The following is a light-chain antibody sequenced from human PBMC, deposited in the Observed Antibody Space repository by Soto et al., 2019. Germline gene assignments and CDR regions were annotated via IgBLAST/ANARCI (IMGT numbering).Light chain of an antibody. Sequence: EIVMTQSPATLSVSPGERATLSCRASPSVSNSLAWYQHKPGQAPRLLIYDASNRATGIPARFSGSGSGTDFTLTISSLEPEDFAVYYCQQRSNWSWTFGQGTKVDIK. CDR2: DAS. V-gene: IGKV3-11*01. J-gene: IGKJ1*01. CDR1: PSVSNS. CDR3: QQRSNWSWT.